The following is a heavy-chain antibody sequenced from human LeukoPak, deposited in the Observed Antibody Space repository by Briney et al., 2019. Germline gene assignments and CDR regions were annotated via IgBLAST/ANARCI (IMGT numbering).Heavy chain of an antibody. D-gene: IGHD3-10*02. CDR3: AELGITMIGGV. J-gene: IGHJ6*04. Sequence: GGSLRLSCATSGFTFSTFWMHWVRQAPGKGLVWVSRINHDGSSTNYADSVKGRFTISRDNAKNPLYLQMNSLRAEDTAVYYCAELGITMIGGVWGKGTTVTISS. V-gene: IGHV3-74*01. CDR1: GFTFSTFW. CDR2: INHDGSST.